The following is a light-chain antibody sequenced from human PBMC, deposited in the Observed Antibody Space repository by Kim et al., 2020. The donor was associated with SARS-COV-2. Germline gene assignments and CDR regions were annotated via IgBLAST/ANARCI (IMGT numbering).Light chain of an antibody. CDR1: QTGLYNSNNKNY. Sequence: RATLNSKSSQTGLYNSNNKNYLAWYQQKPGQAPKLLIYWASIRESGVSDRFSGSGSETDFTLTISSLQAEDVAVYYCQQYYSTPPSFGQGTKLEI. V-gene: IGKV4-1*01. J-gene: IGKJ2*03. CDR3: QQYYSTPPS. CDR2: WAS.